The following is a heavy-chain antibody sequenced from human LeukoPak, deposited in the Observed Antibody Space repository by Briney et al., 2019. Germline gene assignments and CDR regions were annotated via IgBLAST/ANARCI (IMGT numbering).Heavy chain of an antibody. V-gene: IGHV3-7*01. CDR3: ARDRGSYSMDY. CDR1: GFTFSGYW. D-gene: IGHD1-26*01. J-gene: IGHJ4*02. Sequence: GGSLRLSCAASGFTFSGYWMAWVRQAPGKGLEWVANINQDGSQSHYLDSVKGRFTISRDNTESSLYLQMNSLRAEDTAVYYCARDRGSYSMDYWGQGTLVTVSS. CDR2: INQDGSQS.